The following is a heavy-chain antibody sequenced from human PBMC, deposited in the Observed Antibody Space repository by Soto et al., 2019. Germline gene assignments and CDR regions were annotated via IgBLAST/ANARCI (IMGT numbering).Heavy chain of an antibody. J-gene: IGHJ1*01. D-gene: IGHD6-25*01. V-gene: IGHV1-18*01. CDR3: ARDTAANRYND. CDR2: IRPDNGNR. Sequence: QVQVLQSGPEVKRPGASVTVSCQTSGYTFSTSGISCVRQAPGQGREWVGWIRPDNGNRKSAQRLQSRGTLTTDTSASTAYMELRILTSDDTAMYYCARDTAANRYNDWGHGTLVTVSS. CDR1: GYTFSTSG.